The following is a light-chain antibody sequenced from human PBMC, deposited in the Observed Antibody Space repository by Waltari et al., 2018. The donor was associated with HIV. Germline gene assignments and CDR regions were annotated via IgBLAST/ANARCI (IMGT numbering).Light chain of an antibody. Sequence: DIQMTQSPPTLSASVGDRVTITCRASQSISNWLAWYQQKPGKAPKLLIYKASSLESGVPSRFSGSGSGTEFTLTISSLQPDDFATYYCQQYNSYSRTFGQGTKVEIK. CDR3: QQYNSYSRT. J-gene: IGKJ1*01. CDR1: QSISNW. CDR2: KAS. V-gene: IGKV1-5*03.